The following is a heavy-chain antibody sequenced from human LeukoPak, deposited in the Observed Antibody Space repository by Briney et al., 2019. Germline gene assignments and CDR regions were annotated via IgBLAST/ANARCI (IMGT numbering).Heavy chain of an antibody. CDR3: ARVNRDGYNYYYYMDV. J-gene: IGHJ6*03. V-gene: IGHV4-34*01. Sequence: SETLSLTCAVYGGSFSGYYWSWIRQPPGKGLEWIGEINHSGSTNYNPSLKSRVTISVDTSKNQFSLKLSSVTAADTAVYYCARVNRDGYNYYYYMDVWGKGTTVTVSS. D-gene: IGHD5-24*01. CDR1: GGSFSGYY. CDR2: INHSGST.